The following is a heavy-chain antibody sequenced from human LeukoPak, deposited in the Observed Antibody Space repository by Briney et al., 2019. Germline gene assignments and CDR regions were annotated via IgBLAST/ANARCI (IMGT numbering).Heavy chain of an antibody. V-gene: IGHV4-39*07. CDR2: IYYSGST. Sequence: SETLSLTCTVSGGSISSSSYYWGWIRQPPGKGLEWIGSIYYSGSTYYNPSLKSRVTISVDTSKNQFSLKLSSVTAADTAVYYCARDRGNRPRHYYDSSGYLNWFDPWGQGTLVTVSS. CDR1: GGSISSSSYY. D-gene: IGHD3-22*01. CDR3: ARDRGNRPRHYYDSSGYLNWFDP. J-gene: IGHJ5*02.